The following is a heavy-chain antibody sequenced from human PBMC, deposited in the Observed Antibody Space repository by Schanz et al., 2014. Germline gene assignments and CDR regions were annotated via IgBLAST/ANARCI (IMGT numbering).Heavy chain of an antibody. CDR1: GGTFRSYT. D-gene: IGHD3-3*01. J-gene: IGHJ3*02. V-gene: IGHV1-69*02. Sequence: QVQLVQSGAEAMKPGSSVKVSCKAPGGTFRSYTINWVRQAPGQGLEWMGRIIPILGLTNVAQTCQDRVTSTTDKATGAANMELSSLRSENAAVSYGSRGVRDERCLDLKDAFDIWGQGTIVTVSS. CDR3: SRGVRDERCLDLKDAFDI. CDR2: IIPILGLT.